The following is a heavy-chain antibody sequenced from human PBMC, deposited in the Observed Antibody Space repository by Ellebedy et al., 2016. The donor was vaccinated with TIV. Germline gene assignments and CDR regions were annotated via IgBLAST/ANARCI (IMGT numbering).Heavy chain of an antibody. Sequence: PGGSLRLSCAAPGFTFSTYGMNWVRQAPGKGLEWVAIIWNDGSKKYYADSVKGRLIISRDNSKNMLYVQMNSLRAEDTAMYYCAREIWYRNPSERGFDLWGQGTMVTVSS. CDR2: IWNDGSKK. D-gene: IGHD1-26*01. V-gene: IGHV3-33*01. CDR1: GFTFSTYG. J-gene: IGHJ3*01. CDR3: AREIWYRNPSERGFDL.